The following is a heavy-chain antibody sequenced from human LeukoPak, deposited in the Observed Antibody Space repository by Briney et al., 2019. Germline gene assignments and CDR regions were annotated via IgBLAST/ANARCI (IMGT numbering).Heavy chain of an antibody. CDR1: AFTFSNYW. J-gene: IGHJ4*02. Sequence: GGSLRLSCAASAFTFSNYWMTWVRQAPGKGLEWVANIKPNGIEKHYADSVEGRFTISRDNAKNSLYLQMNSLRAEDTAVYYCAQSQGLLGYWGQGTLVTVSS. CDR2: IKPNGIEK. D-gene: IGHD5-18*01. V-gene: IGHV3-7*01. CDR3: AQSQGLLGY.